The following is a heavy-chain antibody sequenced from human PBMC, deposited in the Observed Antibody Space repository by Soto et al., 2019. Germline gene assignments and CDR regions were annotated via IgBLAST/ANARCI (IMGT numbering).Heavy chain of an antibody. Sequence: ASVKGSCKVXGYTLTELSMHWVRQAPGKGLEWMGGFDPEDGETIYARKFQGRVTMTEDTSTDTAYMELSSLRSEDTAVYYCTTDVFFSSGYYWGQGTLVTVSS. D-gene: IGHD3-22*01. CDR3: TTDVFFSSGYY. J-gene: IGHJ4*02. V-gene: IGHV1-24*01. CDR2: FDPEDGET. CDR1: GYTLTELS.